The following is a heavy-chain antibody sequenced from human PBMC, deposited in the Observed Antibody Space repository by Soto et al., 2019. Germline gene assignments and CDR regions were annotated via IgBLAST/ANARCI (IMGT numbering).Heavy chain of an antibody. CDR3: AKEWTPRRAFDH. V-gene: IGHV3-11*01. CDR1: GFIFSDYY. Sequence: QEQLVESGGGFVKPGGSLRLSCAASGFIFSDYYVSWIRQAPGKGLEWLSYISSDTSTISYADSVKGRFTISRDNTKNFLYLQMNNLRVEDTAVYYCAKEWTPRRAFDHWGQGTLVTVSS. CDR2: ISSDTSTI. D-gene: IGHD5-12*01. J-gene: IGHJ4*02.